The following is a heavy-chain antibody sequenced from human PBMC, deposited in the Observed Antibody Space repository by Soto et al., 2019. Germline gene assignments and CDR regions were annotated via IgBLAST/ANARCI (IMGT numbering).Heavy chain of an antibody. CDR3: ARGVGLWFGELPNDAFDI. CDR2: IVVGSGNT. Sequence: ASVKVSCKASGFTFTSSAVQWVRQARGQRLEWIGWIVVGSGNTNYAQKFQERVTITRDMSISTAYMELSSLRSEDTAVYYCARGVGLWFGELPNDAFDIWGQGTMVTVSS. CDR1: GFTFTSSA. D-gene: IGHD3-10*01. J-gene: IGHJ3*02. V-gene: IGHV1-58*01.